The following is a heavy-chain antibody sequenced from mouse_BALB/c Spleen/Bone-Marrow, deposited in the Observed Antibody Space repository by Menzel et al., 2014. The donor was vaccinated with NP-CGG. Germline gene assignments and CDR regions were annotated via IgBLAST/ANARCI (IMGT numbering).Heavy chain of an antibody. CDR1: GNSFTANN. V-gene: IGHV1-39*01. CDR2: IDLYYGGT. CDR3: ARSRYDGTYWYFDV. J-gene: IGHJ1*01. D-gene: IGHD2-14*01. Sequence: EVQLQQSGPELEKPGASVKISCKASGNSFTANNMNWVKQSNGKSLEWIGNIDLYYGGTSYNQKFKGKATLTVDKSSSTAYVQLKSLTSEDSAVYYCARSRYDGTYWYFDVWGAGTTVTVSS.